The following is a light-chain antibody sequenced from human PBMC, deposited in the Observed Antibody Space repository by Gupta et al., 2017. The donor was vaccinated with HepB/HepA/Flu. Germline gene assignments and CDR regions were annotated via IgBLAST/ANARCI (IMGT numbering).Light chain of an antibody. Sequence: QSLLTQPPSASGTPGQRVIITCSGGSSNIGKNTVTWYQQLPGTAPKLLIYSDNQRPSGVPDRFSGSRSGTSATLAISGLQSQDEADYYCAAWDDSLWVFGGGTKLTVL. CDR1: SSNIGKNT. CDR2: SDN. J-gene: IGLJ3*02. V-gene: IGLV1-44*01. CDR3: AAWDDSLWV.